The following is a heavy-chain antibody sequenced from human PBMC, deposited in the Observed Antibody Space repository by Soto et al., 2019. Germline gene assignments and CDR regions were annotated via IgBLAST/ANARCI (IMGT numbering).Heavy chain of an antibody. Sequence: PGGSLRLSCTAFGFTLSDHWMSWVRQAPGRGLEWVATINQDGGETYYVDSVRGRFTISRDNAKNSLWLQMNGLSAEDTALYYCAIASRDYGSAHWGQGTQFTDPS. D-gene: IGHD4-17*01. J-gene: IGHJ4*02. V-gene: IGHV3-7*01. CDR3: AIASRDYGSAH. CDR2: INQDGGET. CDR1: GFTLSDHW.